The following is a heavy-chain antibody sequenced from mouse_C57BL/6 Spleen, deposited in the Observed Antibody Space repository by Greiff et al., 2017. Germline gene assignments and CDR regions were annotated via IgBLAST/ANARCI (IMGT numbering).Heavy chain of an antibody. D-gene: IGHD2-3*01. Sequence: QVQLQQPGAELVMPGASVKLSCKASGYTFTSYWMHWVKQRPGQGLEWIGEIDPSDSYTNYNQKFKGKSTLTVDKSSSTAYMQLSSLTSEDSAVCYCAIMTKSYFDYWGQGTTLTVSS. CDR2: IDPSDSYT. J-gene: IGHJ2*01. CDR1: GYTFTSYW. V-gene: IGHV1-69*01. CDR3: AIMTKSYFDY.